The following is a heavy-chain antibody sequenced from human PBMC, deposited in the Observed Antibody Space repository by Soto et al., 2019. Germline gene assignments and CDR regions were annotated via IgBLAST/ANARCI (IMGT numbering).Heavy chain of an antibody. CDR3: AREGIAAALDY. V-gene: IGHV3-21*01. CDR2: ISSSSSYI. Sequence: EVQLVESGGGLVKPGGSLRPSCAASGFTFSSYSMNWVRQAPGKGLEWVSYISSSSSYIYYADSVKGRFTISRDNAKNSLYLQVNSLRAEDTAVYYCAREGIAAALDYWGQGTLVTVSS. CDR1: GFTFSSYS. D-gene: IGHD6-13*01. J-gene: IGHJ4*02.